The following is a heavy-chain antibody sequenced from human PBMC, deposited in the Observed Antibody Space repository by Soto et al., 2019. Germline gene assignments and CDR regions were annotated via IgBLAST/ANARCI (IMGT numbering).Heavy chain of an antibody. Sequence: GXSVKGSCKASGYTFTSYDINWVRQATGQGLGWMGWMNPNSGNTGYAQKFQGRVTMTRNTSISTAYMELSSLRSEDTAVYYCARGGYSSPNWFDPWGQGTLVTVSS. J-gene: IGHJ5*02. V-gene: IGHV1-8*01. CDR3: ARGGYSSPNWFDP. CDR2: MNPNSGNT. CDR1: GYTFTSYD. D-gene: IGHD6-13*01.